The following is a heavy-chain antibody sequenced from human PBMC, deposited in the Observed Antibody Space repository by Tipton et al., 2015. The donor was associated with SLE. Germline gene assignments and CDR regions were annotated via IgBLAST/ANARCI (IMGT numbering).Heavy chain of an antibody. V-gene: IGHV3-48*03. CDR1: GFTFSSQE. D-gene: IGHD6-19*01. CDR2: ISSGGTFI. CDR3: ARDRGSGWFNFDY. J-gene: IGHJ4*02. Sequence: SLRLSCTASGFTFSSQEMNWVRQAPGKGLEWVSYISSGGTFIHYADAVRGRFTISRHNSKNTLYLQMNSLRAEDTAVYYCARDRGSGWFNFDYWGQGTLVTVSS.